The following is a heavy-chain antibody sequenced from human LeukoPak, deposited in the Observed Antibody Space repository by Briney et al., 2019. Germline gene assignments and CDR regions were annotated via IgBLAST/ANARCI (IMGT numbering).Heavy chain of an antibody. D-gene: IGHD6-19*01. V-gene: IGHV3-30-3*01. CDR3: ARHSSGWLFDY. CDR2: ISYDGSNK. Sequence: PGRSLRLSCAASGFTFSSYAMHWVRQAPGKGLEWVAVISYDGSNKYYADSVKGRFTISRDNSKNTLYLQMNSLRAEDTAVYYCARHSSGWLFDYWSQGTLVTVSS. CDR1: GFTFSSYA. J-gene: IGHJ4*02.